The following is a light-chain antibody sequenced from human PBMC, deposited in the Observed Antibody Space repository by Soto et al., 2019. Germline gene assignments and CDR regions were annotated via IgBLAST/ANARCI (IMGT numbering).Light chain of an antibody. CDR3: QQYNGT. V-gene: IGKV1-5*03. J-gene: IGKJ1*01. CDR1: QSISSW. Sequence: DIQMTQSPSTLSASVGDRVTITCRASQSISSWLAWYQQKPGKAPKLLIYKASSLESGVPSRFSGSGSGTEFTLTISSLQPDVFATYYCQQYNGTFGQGLKVEIK. CDR2: KAS.